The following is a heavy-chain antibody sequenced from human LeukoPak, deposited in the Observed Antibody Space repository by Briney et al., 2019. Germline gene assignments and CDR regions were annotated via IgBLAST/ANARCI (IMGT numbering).Heavy chain of an antibody. D-gene: IGHD3-22*01. Sequence: SETLSLTCTVSGGSVNSGAYYWSWIRQPPGKGLEWIGNIYYSGSAYYNPSLKSRVTMSVDTSKNQFSLKLSSVTAADTAVYYCARKPIVNSAWYYFDYWGQGTLVTVSS. CDR2: IYYSGSA. CDR3: ARKPIVNSAWYYFDY. CDR1: GGSVNSGAYY. V-gene: IGHV4-39*07. J-gene: IGHJ4*02.